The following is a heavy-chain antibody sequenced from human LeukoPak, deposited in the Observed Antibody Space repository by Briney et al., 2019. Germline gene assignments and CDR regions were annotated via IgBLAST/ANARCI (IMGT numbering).Heavy chain of an antibody. Sequence: GGSLRLSCAASGFTFSSYAMSWVRQAPGKGLECVSAISGSGGSTYYADSVKGRFTISRDNSKNTLYLQMNSLRAEDTAVYYCAKDRGSSSPNYGMDVWGQGTTVTVSS. CDR3: AKDRGSSSPNYGMDV. V-gene: IGHV3-23*01. CDR1: GFTFSSYA. D-gene: IGHD6-13*01. J-gene: IGHJ6*02. CDR2: ISGSGGST.